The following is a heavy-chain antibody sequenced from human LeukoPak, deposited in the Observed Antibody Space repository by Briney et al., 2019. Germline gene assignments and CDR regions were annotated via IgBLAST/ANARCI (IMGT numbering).Heavy chain of an antibody. Sequence: GGSLRLSCAASGFTFSSYSMNWVRQAPGKGLEWVSSISSSSYIYYADSVKGRFTISRDNAKNSLYLQMNSLRAEDTAVYYCARDSYTRDVALVDYWGQGTLVTVS. CDR3: ARDSYTRDVALVDY. D-gene: IGHD5-24*01. V-gene: IGHV3-21*01. CDR1: GFTFSSYS. CDR2: ISSSSYI. J-gene: IGHJ4*02.